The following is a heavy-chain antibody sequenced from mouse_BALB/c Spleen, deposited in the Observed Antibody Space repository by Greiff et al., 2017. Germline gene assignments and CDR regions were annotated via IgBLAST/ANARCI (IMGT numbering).Heavy chain of an antibody. V-gene: IGHV3-6*02. D-gene: IGHD2-3*01. J-gene: IGHJ3*01. CDR2: ISYDGSN. Sequence: VQLQQSGPGLVKPSQSLSLTCSVTGYSITSGYYWNWIRQFPGNKLEWMGYISYDGSNNYNPSLKNRISITRDTSKNQFFLKLNSVTTEDTATYNCARDVGYYVGLPNGAQGTWVTVPA. CDR1: GYSITSGYY. CDR3: ARDVGYYVGLPN.